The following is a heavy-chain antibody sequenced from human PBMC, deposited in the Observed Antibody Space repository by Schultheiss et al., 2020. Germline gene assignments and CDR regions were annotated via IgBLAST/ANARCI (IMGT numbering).Heavy chain of an antibody. CDR2: ISSSSGGST. CDR3: SGDRWDYFNN. J-gene: IGHJ4*02. V-gene: IGHV3-23*01. D-gene: IGHD5-12*01. Sequence: GGSLRLSCAASGFIFSSHAMNWVRQAPGKGLEWVSSISSSSGGSTNYADSVKGRFSISRDNSESTLYLQMNSLTAEDTAVYYCSGDRWDYFNNWGQGTLVTVSS. CDR1: GFIFSSHA.